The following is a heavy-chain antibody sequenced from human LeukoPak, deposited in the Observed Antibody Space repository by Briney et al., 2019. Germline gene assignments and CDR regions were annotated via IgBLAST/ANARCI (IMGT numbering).Heavy chain of an antibody. CDR1: AFSVSSNY. CDR3: TTDQSSGWYFFDY. V-gene: IGHV3-15*01. CDR2: IKTETDGGTT. D-gene: IGHD6-19*01. Sequence: PGGSLRLSCAASAFSVSSNYMNWVRQDPGKGLEWVGRIKTETDGGTTDYAAPVRGRFTISRDDSKNTLYLQMNILETEDTAVYYCTTDQSSGWYFFDYWGQGALVTVSS. J-gene: IGHJ4*02.